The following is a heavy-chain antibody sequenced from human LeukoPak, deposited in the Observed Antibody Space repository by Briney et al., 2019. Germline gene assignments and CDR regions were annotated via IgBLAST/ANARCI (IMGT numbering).Heavy chain of an antibody. V-gene: IGHV1-2*06. D-gene: IGHD2-2*01. J-gene: IGHJ5*02. CDR2: INPNSGGT. Sequence: ASVKVSCKASGYTFTGYYMHWVRQAPGQGLEWMGRINPNSGGTNYAQKFQGRVTMTRDTSISTAYMELSRLRSDDTAVYYCARSRRCSSTSCSSWFDPWGQGTLVTVSS. CDR3: ARSRRCSSTSCSSWFDP. CDR1: GYTFTGYY.